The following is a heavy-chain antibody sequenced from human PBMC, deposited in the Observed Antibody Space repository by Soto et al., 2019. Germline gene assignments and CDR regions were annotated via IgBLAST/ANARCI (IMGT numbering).Heavy chain of an antibody. Sequence: GGSLRLSCAASGFTFSSYWMSWVRQAPGKGLEWVANIKQDGSEKYYVDSVKGRFTISRDNAKNSLYLQMNSLRAEDTAVYYCARTGSLGGIFFDYWGQGTLVTVSS. J-gene: IGHJ4*02. CDR1: GFTFSSYW. V-gene: IGHV3-7*05. D-gene: IGHD1-26*01. CDR3: ARTGSLGGIFFDY. CDR2: IKQDGSEK.